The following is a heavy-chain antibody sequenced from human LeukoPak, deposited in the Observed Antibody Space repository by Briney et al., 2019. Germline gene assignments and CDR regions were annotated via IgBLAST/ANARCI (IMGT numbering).Heavy chain of an antibody. CDR2: ISYDGSNK. V-gene: IGHV3-30*18. J-gene: IGHJ4*02. D-gene: IGHD5-18*01. Sequence: PGRSLRLSCAASGFTFSSYGMHWVRQAPGRGLEWVAVISYDGSNKYYADSVKGRFTTSRDNSKNTLYLQMNSLRAEDTAVYYCAKDRWYTAMGLFDYWGQGTLVTVSS. CDR3: AKDRWYTAMGLFDY. CDR1: GFTFSSYG.